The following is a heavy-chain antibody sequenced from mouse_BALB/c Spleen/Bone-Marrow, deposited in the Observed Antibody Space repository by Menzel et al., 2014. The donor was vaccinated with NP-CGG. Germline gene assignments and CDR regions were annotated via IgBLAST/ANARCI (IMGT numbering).Heavy chain of an antibody. D-gene: IGHD1-1*01. CDR2: INPDSSTI. J-gene: IGHJ2*01. Sequence: EVQRVESGGGLVQPGGSLKLSCAASGFDFSRYWMSWVRQAPGKGLEWIGEINPDSSTINYTPSLKDKFIISRDNAKNTLYPQMSKVRSEDTALYYCARLYYYGNFAYWGQGTTLTVSS. CDR3: ARLYYYGNFAY. CDR1: GFDFSRYW. V-gene: IGHV4-1*02.